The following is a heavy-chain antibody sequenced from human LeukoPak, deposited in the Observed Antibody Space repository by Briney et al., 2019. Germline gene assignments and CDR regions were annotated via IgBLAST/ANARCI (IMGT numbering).Heavy chain of an antibody. J-gene: IGHJ4*02. D-gene: IGHD3-10*01. CDR1: GFTFSSYE. CDR2: ISSSSTTI. Sequence: GGSLRLSCAASGFTFSSYEMNWVRQAPGKGLEWVSCISSSSTTISYADSVKGRFTVSRDNAKNSLYLQMNSLRDEDTAVYYCARGSGYFGPGSNYQFDYWGQGSLVTVSS. CDR3: ARGSGYFGPGSNYQFDY. V-gene: IGHV3-48*03.